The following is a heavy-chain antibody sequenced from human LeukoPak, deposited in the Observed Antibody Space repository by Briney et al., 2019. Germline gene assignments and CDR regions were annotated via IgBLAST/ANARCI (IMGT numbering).Heavy chain of an antibody. Sequence: GGSLRLSCGASGFIFTTYWMNWVRQAPGKGLEWVANIKQDGSETYYVDSVKGRFTISRDNDKNSVYLQMGSLRVEDTAVYYCAGGDWNQFDYWGQGTLVTVSS. V-gene: IGHV3-7*01. J-gene: IGHJ4*02. CDR2: IKQDGSET. CDR3: AGGDWNQFDY. D-gene: IGHD1-14*01. CDR1: GFIFTTYW.